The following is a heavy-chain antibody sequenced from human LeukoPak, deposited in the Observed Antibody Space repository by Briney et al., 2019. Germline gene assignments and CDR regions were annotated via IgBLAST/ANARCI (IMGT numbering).Heavy chain of an antibody. CDR2: INPNSGGT. J-gene: IGHJ4*02. Sequence: ASVKVSCKASGYTFTSYGLSWVRQAPGQGLEWMGWINPNSGGTNYAQKFQGRVTMTRDTSISTAYMELSRLRSDDTAVYYCASLIAAAGTGRAVAGEDYWGQGTLVTVSS. V-gene: IGHV1-2*02. CDR1: GYTFTSYG. D-gene: IGHD6-13*01. CDR3: ASLIAAAGTGRAVAGEDY.